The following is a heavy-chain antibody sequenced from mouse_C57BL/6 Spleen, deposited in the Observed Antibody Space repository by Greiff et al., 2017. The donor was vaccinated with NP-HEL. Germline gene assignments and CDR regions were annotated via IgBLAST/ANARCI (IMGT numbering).Heavy chain of an antibody. Sequence: EVQVVESGGGLVKPGGSLKLSCAASGFTFSSYAMSWVRQTPEKRLEWVATISDGGSYTYYPGNVKGRFTISRDNAKNNLYLQMSHLKSEDTAMYYCARESSIYGSSSAWFAYWGQGTLVTVSA. V-gene: IGHV5-4*01. CDR2: ISDGGSYT. D-gene: IGHD1-1*01. CDR1: GFTFSSYA. CDR3: ARESSIYGSSSAWFAY. J-gene: IGHJ3*01.